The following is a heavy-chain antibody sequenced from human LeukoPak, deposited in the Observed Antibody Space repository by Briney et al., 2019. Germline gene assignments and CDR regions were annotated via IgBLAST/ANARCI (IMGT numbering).Heavy chain of an antibody. D-gene: IGHD2-2*01. CDR1: GFTFSSYW. J-gene: IGHJ5*01. Sequence: GGSPRLSCAASGFTFSSYWMHWVRQAPGKGLMWVSRINGDGSSTSYADSVKGRFTISRDNAKNTLYLQMNSLRADDTAVYYCARRYCSSTSCVNWFDFWGQGTLVTVSS. V-gene: IGHV3-74*01. CDR2: INGDGSST. CDR3: ARRYCSSTSCVNWFDF.